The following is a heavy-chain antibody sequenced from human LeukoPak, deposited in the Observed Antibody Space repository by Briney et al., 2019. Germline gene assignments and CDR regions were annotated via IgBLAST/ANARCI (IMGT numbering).Heavy chain of an antibody. J-gene: IGHJ4*02. Sequence: ASVKVSCKASGYTFTGYYMHWVRQAPGQGLEWMGWINPNSGGTNYAQKFQGRVTMTRDTSTSTAYMELSRLRSDDTAVYYCARASIAARRFDYWGQGTLVTVSS. D-gene: IGHD6-6*01. CDR3: ARASIAARRFDY. CDR1: GYTFTGYY. CDR2: INPNSGGT. V-gene: IGHV1-2*02.